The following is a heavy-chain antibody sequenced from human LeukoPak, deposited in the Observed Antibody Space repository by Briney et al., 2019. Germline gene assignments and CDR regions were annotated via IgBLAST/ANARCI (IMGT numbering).Heavy chain of an antibody. CDR3: ARGDYGDYPPHFDY. V-gene: IGHV3-30*04. J-gene: IGHJ4*02. Sequence: GGSLRLSCAASGFTFSSYAMHWVRQAPGKGLEWVAVISYDGSNKYYADSVKGRFTISRDNSKNTLYLQMNSLRAEDTAVYYCARGDYGDYPPHFDYWGQGTLVTVSS. CDR1: GFTFSSYA. D-gene: IGHD4-17*01. CDR2: ISYDGSNK.